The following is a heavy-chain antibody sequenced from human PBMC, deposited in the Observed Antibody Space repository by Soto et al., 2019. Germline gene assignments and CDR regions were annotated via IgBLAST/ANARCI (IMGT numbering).Heavy chain of an antibody. V-gene: IGHV4-59*01. CDR3: ARVLRSVAAAGPPPLFDY. CDR1: GGSISSYY. CDR2: IYYSGST. Sequence: SETLSLTCTVSGGSISSYYWSWIRQPPGKGLEWIGYIYYSGSTNYNPSLKSRVTISVDTSKNQFSLKLSSVTAADTAVYYCARVLRSVAAAGPPPLFDYWGQGTLVTVSS. J-gene: IGHJ4*02. D-gene: IGHD6-13*01.